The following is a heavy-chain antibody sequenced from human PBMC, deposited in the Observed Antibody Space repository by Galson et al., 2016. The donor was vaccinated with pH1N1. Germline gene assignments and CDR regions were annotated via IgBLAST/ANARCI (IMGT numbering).Heavy chain of an antibody. CDR2: INWKSNNI. CDR3: VKDFKGYFYYMDV. J-gene: IGHJ6*03. CDR1: GFRFDDYA. V-gene: IGHV3-9*01. Sequence: SLRLSCATSGFRFDDYAMHWVRQGPGKGLEWVSGINWKSNNIVYADSVKGRFSISRDNAKTSLFLEMNSLRVEDTALYYCVKDFKGYFYYMDVWGKGTTVTVAS.